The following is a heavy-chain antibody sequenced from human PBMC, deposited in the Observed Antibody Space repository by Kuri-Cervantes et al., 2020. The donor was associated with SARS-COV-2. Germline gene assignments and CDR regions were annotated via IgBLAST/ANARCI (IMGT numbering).Heavy chain of an antibody. Sequence: SCAVSGGSISSSNWWSWVRQPPGKGLEWIGEIYHSGSTNYNPSLKSRVTISVDKSKNQFSLKLSSVTAADTAVYYCARVRGHYYDSSGYPDYWGQGTLVTSPQ. D-gene: IGHD3-22*01. CDR1: GGSISSSNW. CDR2: IYHSGST. CDR3: ARVRGHYYDSSGYPDY. V-gene: IGHV4-4*02. J-gene: IGHJ4*02.